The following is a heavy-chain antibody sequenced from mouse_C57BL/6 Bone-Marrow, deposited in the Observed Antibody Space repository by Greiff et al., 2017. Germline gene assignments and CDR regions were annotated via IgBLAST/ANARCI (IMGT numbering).Heavy chain of an antibody. CDR1: GYSITSGYY. D-gene: IGHD2-12*01. CDR3: AREGDSPYYFDY. J-gene: IGHJ2*01. V-gene: IGHV3-6*01. CDR2: ISYDGSN. Sequence: EVQVVESGPGLVKPSQSLSLTCSVTGYSITSGYYWNWIRQFPGNKLEWMGYISYDGSNNYNPSLKNRISITRDTSKNQFFLKLNSVTTEDTATYYCAREGDSPYYFDYWGQGTTLTVSS.